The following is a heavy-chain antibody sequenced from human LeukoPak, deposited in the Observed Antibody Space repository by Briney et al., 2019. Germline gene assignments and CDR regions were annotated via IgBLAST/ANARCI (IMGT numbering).Heavy chain of an antibody. J-gene: IGHJ1*01. CDR1: GFPFSSYG. CDR3: ASSTETYYYDSSGFKYFQH. D-gene: IGHD3-22*01. CDR2: ISNDGNNK. V-gene: IGHV3-30*03. Sequence: GGSLRLSCAASGFPFSSYGMHWVRQAPGKGLEWVAAISNDGNNKFYADSVKGRFTISRDNPKNTMNLQMNSLRSDDTAVYYCASSTETYYYDSSGFKYFQHWGQGTLVTVSS.